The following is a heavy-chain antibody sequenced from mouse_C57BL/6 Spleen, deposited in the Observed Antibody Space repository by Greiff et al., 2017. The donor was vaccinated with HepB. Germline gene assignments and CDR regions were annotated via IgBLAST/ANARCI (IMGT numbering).Heavy chain of an antibody. J-gene: IGHJ2*01. V-gene: IGHV1-69*01. CDR1: GYTFTSYW. CDR3: ARSRQLRLPHFDY. CDR2: IDPSDSYT. Sequence: VQLQQPGAELVMPGASVKLSCKASGYTFTSYWMHWVKQRPGQGLEWIGEIDPSDSYTNYNQKFKGKSTLTVDKSSSTAYMQLSSLTSEDSAVYYCARSRQLRLPHFDYWGQGTTLTVSS. D-gene: IGHD3-2*02.